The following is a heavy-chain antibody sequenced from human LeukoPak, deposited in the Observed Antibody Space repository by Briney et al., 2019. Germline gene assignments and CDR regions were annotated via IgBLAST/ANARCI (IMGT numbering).Heavy chain of an antibody. D-gene: IGHD6-19*01. CDR3: AAEDRIAVAGTSWFDP. Sequence: SVKVSCKASGFTFTSSAMQWVRQARGQRFEWIGWIVVGSGNTNYAQKFQERVTITRDMSTSTAYMELSSLRSEDTAVYYCAAEDRIAVAGTSWFDPWGQGTLVTVSS. CDR2: IVVGSGNT. V-gene: IGHV1-58*02. J-gene: IGHJ5*02. CDR1: GFTFTSSA.